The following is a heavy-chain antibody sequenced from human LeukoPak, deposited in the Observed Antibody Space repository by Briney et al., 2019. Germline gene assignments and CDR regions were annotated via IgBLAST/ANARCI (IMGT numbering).Heavy chain of an antibody. CDR1: GYTFTGYY. Sequence: ASVKVSCKASGYTFTGYYMHWVRQAPGRGLEWMGWINPNSGGTNYAQKFQGRVTMTRDTSISTAYMELSRLRSDDTAVYYCARVRWVSGNDYYYYGMDVWGQGTTVTVSS. J-gene: IGHJ6*02. D-gene: IGHD4-23*01. CDR3: ARVRWVSGNDYYYYGMDV. V-gene: IGHV1-2*02. CDR2: INPNSGGT.